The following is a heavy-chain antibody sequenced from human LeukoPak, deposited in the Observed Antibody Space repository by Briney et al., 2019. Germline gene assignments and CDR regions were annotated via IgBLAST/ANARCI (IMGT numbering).Heavy chain of an antibody. CDR1: GYTFTSYG. CDR3: ASGRMYYDILTGYYMGNWFDP. J-gene: IGHJ5*02. Sequence: ASVKVSCKASGYTFTSYGISWVRQAPGQGLEWMGWISAYNGNTNYAQKLQGRVTMTTDTSTSTAYMELRSLRSDDTAVYYYASGRMYYDILTGYYMGNWFDPWGQGTLVTVSS. D-gene: IGHD3-9*01. V-gene: IGHV1-18*01. CDR2: ISAYNGNT.